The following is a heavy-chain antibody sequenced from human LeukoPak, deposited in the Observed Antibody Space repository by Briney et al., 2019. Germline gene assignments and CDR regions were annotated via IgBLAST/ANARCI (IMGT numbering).Heavy chain of an antibody. CDR2: LAYDETFR. J-gene: IGHJ3*02. CDR3: AREADGFDI. V-gene: IGHV3-30*01. CDR1: GFTFSRYT. Sequence: GGSLRLSCSASGFTFSRYTMHWVRQAPGKGLEWVALLAYDETFRYHADSVKGRFTISRDTAKTTLDLQMNSLTTEDTALYYCAREADGFDIWGQGTMVTVSS.